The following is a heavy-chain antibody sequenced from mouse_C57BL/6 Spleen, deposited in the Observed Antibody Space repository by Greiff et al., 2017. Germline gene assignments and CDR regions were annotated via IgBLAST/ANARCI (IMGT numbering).Heavy chain of an antibody. D-gene: IGHD2-5*01. CDR1: GYTFTDYE. Sequence: LQESGAELVRPGASVTLSCKASGYTFTDYEMHWVKQTPVHGLEWIGAIDPETGGTAYNQKFKGKAILTADKSSSTAYMELRSLTSEDSAVYYCTRYYSNYVGAMDYWGQGTSVTVSS. CDR3: TRYYSNYVGAMDY. V-gene: IGHV1-15*01. J-gene: IGHJ4*01. CDR2: IDPETGGT.